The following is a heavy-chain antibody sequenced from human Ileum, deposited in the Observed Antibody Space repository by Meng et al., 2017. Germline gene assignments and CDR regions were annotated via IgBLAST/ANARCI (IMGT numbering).Heavy chain of an antibody. D-gene: IGHD1-26*01. Sequence: ASVKVSCKASGYTFTNYAMNWVRQAPGQGLEWVGWINTNTGNPTYAQAFTGQFVFSLDTSVSTAYLQISSLRAEDTAVYYCARGGGSYFADTFDIWGQGTMVTVSS. CDR2: INTNTGNP. V-gene: IGHV7-4-1*02. J-gene: IGHJ3*02. CDR3: ARGGGSYFADTFDI. CDR1: GYTFTNYA.